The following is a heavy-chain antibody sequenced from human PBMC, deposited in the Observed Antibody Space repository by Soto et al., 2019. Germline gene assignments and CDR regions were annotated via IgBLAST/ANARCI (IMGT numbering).Heavy chain of an antibody. CDR3: ARAEQQLAPFDS. CDR2: IYYSGNT. V-gene: IGHV4-59*01. Sequence: PSETLSLTCTFSGGSISSYYWSLIRQPPGKGLEWIGYIYYSGNTNYNPSLKSRVTISVDTSKNQSSLKLNFVTAADTAVYYCARAEQQLAPFDSWGQGTLVTV. D-gene: IGHD6-13*01. J-gene: IGHJ4*02. CDR1: GGSISSYY.